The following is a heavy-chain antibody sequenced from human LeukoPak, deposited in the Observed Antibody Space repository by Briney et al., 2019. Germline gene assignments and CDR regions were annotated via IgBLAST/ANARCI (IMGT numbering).Heavy chain of an antibody. CDR2: IYYSGST. D-gene: IGHD2-2*01. CDR3: AREHIVVVTDAIGYWFDP. V-gene: IGHV4-30-4*08. CDR1: GASVSSGDYY. Sequence: SETLSLTCTVSGASVSSGDYYWSWIRQPPGKGLECIGYIYYSGSTYYNPSLKSRVTTSIDTTKNQFSLKLSAVTAADTAVYYCAREHIVVVTDAIGYWFDPWGQGTLVTVSS. J-gene: IGHJ5*02.